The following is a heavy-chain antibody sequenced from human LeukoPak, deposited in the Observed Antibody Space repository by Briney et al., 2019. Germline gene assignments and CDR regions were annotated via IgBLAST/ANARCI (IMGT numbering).Heavy chain of an antibody. CDR2: ISHSGNA. J-gene: IGHJ1*01. CDR1: GFSINTAHY. V-gene: IGHV4-38-2*01. D-gene: IGHD6-13*01. CDR3: ARGISSVAAVGL. Sequence: PSETLSLTCAVSGFSINTAHYWGWVRQPPGEGLEWIGSISHSGNAYYNPSLKSRVTISLDASKNQFSLKVTSLTAADTAVYYCARGISSVAAVGLWGRGTLVTVSS.